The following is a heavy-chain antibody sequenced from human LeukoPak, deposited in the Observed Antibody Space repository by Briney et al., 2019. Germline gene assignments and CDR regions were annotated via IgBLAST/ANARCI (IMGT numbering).Heavy chain of an antibody. D-gene: IGHD3-3*01. CDR3: ARDLERTSGAFDI. J-gene: IGHJ3*02. CDR2: IIPIFGPA. V-gene: IGHV1-69*13. Sequence: ASVKVSCKASGGTFSSYAISWVRQAPGQGLEWMGGIIPIFGPANYAQKLQGRVTITADESTSTAYMELSSLRSEDTAVYYCARDLERTSGAFDIWGQGTMVTVSS. CDR1: GGTFSSYA.